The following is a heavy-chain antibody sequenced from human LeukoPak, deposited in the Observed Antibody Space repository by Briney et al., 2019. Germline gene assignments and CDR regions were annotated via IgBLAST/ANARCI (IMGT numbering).Heavy chain of an antibody. J-gene: IGHJ6*03. CDR2: INTNTGNP. Sequence: ASVRVSCKASGYTFTSYGISWVRQAPGQGLEWMGWINTNTGNPTYAQGFTGRFVFSLDTSVSTAYLQISSLKAEDTAVYYCARGRYSSPYYYYMDVWGKGTTVTVSS. D-gene: IGHD6-19*01. CDR1: GYTFTSYG. V-gene: IGHV7-4-1*02. CDR3: ARGRYSSPYYYYMDV.